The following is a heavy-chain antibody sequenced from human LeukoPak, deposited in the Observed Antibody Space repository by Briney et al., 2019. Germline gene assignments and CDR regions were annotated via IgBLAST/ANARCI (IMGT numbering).Heavy chain of an antibody. V-gene: IGHV4-39*01. D-gene: IGHD2-8*01. CDR2: IYYSGST. CDR1: GGSISSSSYY. J-gene: IGHJ4*02. Sequence: PLETLSLTCTVSGGSISSSSYYWGWLRQPPGRGLEWIGSIYYSGSTYYNPSLKSRVTISVDASKNHFSLKLSSVTAADTAVYYCARLVPMVYATIDYWGQGTLVTVSS. CDR3: ARLVPMVYATIDY.